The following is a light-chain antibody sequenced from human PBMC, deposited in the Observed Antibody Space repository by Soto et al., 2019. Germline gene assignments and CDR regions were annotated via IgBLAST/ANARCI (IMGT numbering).Light chain of an antibody. V-gene: IGKV1-39*01. CDR3: QHSYTAPWT. CDR1: ENIIQY. J-gene: IGKJ1*01. Sequence: IQMTQSPSSLSASLGDRVTITCRASENIIQYLNWYQQKPGKVPRLLVYGASRLETGVPSRFSASGFGTEFTLTIRGLQSEDFATYYCQHSYTAPWTFGQGTKG. CDR2: GAS.